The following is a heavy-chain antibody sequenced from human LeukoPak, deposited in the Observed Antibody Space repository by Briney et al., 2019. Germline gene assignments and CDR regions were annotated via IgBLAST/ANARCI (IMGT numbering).Heavy chain of an antibody. D-gene: IGHD6-19*01. CDR2: INPNSGGT. J-gene: IGHJ4*02. V-gene: IGHV1-2*02. Sequence: ASVKVSCKASGYTFTGYYMHWVRQAPRQGLEWMGWINPNSGGTNYAQKFRGRVTMTRDTSISTAYMELSRLRSDDTAVYYCASVGRYRAFSFDYWGQGTLVTVSS. CDR3: ASVGRYRAFSFDY. CDR1: GYTFTGYY.